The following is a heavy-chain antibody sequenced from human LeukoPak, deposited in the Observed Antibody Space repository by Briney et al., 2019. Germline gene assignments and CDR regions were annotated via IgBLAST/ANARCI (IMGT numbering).Heavy chain of an antibody. V-gene: IGHV4-59*01. CDR2: IYYSGST. CDR3: ARAIPIPTYYDILTGYWPRKSDAFDI. CDR1: GGSISSYY. J-gene: IGHJ3*02. D-gene: IGHD3-9*01. Sequence: SETLSLTCTVSGGSISSYYWSWIRQPPGKGLEWLGYIYYSGSTNYNPSLKSRVTISVDTSKNQFSLKLSSVTAADTAVYYCARAIPIPTYYDILTGYWPRKSDAFDIWGQGTMVTVPS.